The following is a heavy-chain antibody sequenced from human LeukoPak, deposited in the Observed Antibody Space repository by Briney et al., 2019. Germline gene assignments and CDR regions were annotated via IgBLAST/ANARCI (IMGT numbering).Heavy chain of an antibody. CDR2: ITGSGSRV. J-gene: IGHJ4*02. Sequence: GGSLGLSCAVSGFTFSSYGMSWVRQAPGKGLEWVSGITGSGSRVYYADSVTGRFTISRDNSKNTLYLQMNSLRAEDTAVYYCAKRDGYSCGYWGQGTLVTVSS. V-gene: IGHV3-23*01. CDR3: AKRDGYSCGY. CDR1: GFTFSSYG. D-gene: IGHD5-18*01.